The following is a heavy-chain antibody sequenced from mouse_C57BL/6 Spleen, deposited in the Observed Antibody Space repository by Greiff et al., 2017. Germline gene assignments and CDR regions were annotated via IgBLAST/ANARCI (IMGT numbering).Heavy chain of an antibody. CDR2: ISDGGSYT. Sequence: EVQGVESGGGLVKPGGSLKLSCAASGFTFSSYAMSWVRQTPEKRLEWVATISDGGSYTYYPDNVKGRFTISRENAKNNLYLQMSHLKYEDTAMYYCARAGLLLRSYFDYWGQGTTLTVSS. CDR3: ARAGLLLRSYFDY. D-gene: IGHD1-1*01. V-gene: IGHV5-4*01. CDR1: GFTFSSYA. J-gene: IGHJ2*01.